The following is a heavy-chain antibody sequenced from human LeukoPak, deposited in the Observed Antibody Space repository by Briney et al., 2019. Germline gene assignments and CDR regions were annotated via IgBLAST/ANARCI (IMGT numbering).Heavy chain of an antibody. V-gene: IGHV4-30-4*01. Sequence: SETLSLTCTVSGGSINSGDYSWSWIRRPPEKGLEWIGFILYTGGSYHNPSLKRRATISLDMSKNQFSLRLTSVTAADTAVYYCARALGDDNFWSAYVEYWGQGSLVTVSS. CDR1: GGSINSGDYS. J-gene: IGHJ4*02. CDR2: ILYTGGS. CDR3: ARALGDDNFWSAYVEY. D-gene: IGHD3-3*01.